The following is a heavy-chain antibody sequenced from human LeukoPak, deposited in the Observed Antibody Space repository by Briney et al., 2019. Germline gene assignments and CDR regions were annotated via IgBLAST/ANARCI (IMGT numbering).Heavy chain of an antibody. J-gene: IGHJ6*03. CDR3: ARADRNYYMDV. V-gene: IGHV3-11*04. Sequence: GGSLRLSCAASGFTFSDYYMSWIRQAPGEGLEWVSYITSSSTIYYADSVKGRFTISRDNPKNSLYLQMNSLRADDTAVYYCARADRNYYMDVWGKGTTVTVSS. CDR1: GFTFSDYY. CDR2: ITSSSTI.